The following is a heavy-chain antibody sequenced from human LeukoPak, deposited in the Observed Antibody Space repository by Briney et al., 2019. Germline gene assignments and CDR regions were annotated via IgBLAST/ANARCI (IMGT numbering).Heavy chain of an antibody. D-gene: IGHD4-17*01. V-gene: IGHV4-4*07. Sequence: SETLSLTCTVSDDSISSYDWSWIRQPAGKGLEWIWRIYIRGSTNYNPSLKSRGTMSVDTSKNQFSLRLSSVTAADTAVYYCAREGPFFYGDSPFDYWGQGTLVTVSS. CDR1: DDSISSYD. CDR2: IYIRGST. J-gene: IGHJ4*02. CDR3: AREGPFFYGDSPFDY.